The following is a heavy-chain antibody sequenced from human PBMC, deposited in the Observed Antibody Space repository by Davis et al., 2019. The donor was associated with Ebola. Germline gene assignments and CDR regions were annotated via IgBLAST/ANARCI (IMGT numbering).Heavy chain of an antibody. CDR3: TRLSGSYYNWFDP. CDR1: GFTFSGSA. J-gene: IGHJ5*02. V-gene: IGHV3-73*01. Sequence: GGSLRLSCAASGFTFSGSAMHWVRQASGKGLEWVGRIRSKANSYATAYAASVKGRFTISRDDSKNTAYLQMNSLKTEDTAVYYCTRLSGSYYNWFDPWGQGTLVTVSS. CDR2: IRSKANSYAT. D-gene: IGHD3-10*01.